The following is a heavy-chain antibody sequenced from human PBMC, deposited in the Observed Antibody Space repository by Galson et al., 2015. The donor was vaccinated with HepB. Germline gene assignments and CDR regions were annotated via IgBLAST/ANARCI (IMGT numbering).Heavy chain of an antibody. CDR1: GFTFSSYG. D-gene: IGHD1-26*01. V-gene: IGHV3-33*01. J-gene: IGHJ4*02. CDR2: IWYDGSNK. CDR3: ARDGRNTMAIIVGATWRGPFDY. Sequence: SLRLSCAASGFTFSSYGMHWVRQAPGKGLEWVAVIWYDGSNKYYADSVKGRFTISRDNSENTLYLQMNSLRAEDTAVYYCARDGRNTMAIIVGATWRGPFDYWGQGTLVTVSS.